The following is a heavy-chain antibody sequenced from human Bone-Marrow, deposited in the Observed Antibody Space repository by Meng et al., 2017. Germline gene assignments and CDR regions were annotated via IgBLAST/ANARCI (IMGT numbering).Heavy chain of an antibody. CDR1: GGSISTSNW. D-gene: IGHD3-10*01. J-gene: IGHJ1*01. V-gene: IGHV4-4*02. CDR3: ARSRVRGVILSPLEFFQD. CDR2: IYHRGNT. Sequence: QLQLQESGPGLVKPSETLSLTCAVSGGSISTSNWWSWVRQPPGKGLEWIGEIYHRGNTNYNPSLKSRVTISVDKSKNQISLRLSSVTAADTAVYYCARSRVRGVILSPLEFFQDWCQGTLVTVSS.